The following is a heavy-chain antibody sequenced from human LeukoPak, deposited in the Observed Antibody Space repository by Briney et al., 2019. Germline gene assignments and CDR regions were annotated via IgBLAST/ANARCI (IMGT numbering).Heavy chain of an antibody. V-gene: IGHV4-39*07. D-gene: IGHD1-1*01. Sequence: SETLSLTCTVSGGSISSSSYYWGWIRQPPGKGLEWIGSIYYSGSTYYNPSLKSRVTISVDTSKNQFSLKLSSVTAADTAVYYCARETGTTLSYFDYWGQGTLVTVSS. CDR3: ARETGTTLSYFDY. CDR1: GGSISSSSYY. J-gene: IGHJ4*02. CDR2: IYYSGST.